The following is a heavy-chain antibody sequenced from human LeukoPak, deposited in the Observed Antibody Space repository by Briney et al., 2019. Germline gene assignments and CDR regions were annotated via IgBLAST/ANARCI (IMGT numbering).Heavy chain of an antibody. CDR3: ARFEKGITVTTTWDY. J-gene: IGHJ4*02. CDR2: INPSGGST. V-gene: IGHV1-46*01. CDR1: GYTFTSYY. Sequence: ASVKVSCKASGYTFTSYYMHWVRQAPGQGLEWMGIINPSGGSTSYAQKFQGRVTMTRDTSTSTVYMELSSLRSEDTAVYYCARFEKGITVTTTWDYWGQGTLVTVSS. D-gene: IGHD4-17*01.